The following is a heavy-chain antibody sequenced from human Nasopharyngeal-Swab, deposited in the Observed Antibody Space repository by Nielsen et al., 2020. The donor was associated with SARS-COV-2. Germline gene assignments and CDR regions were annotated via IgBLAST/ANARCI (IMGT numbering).Heavy chain of an antibody. Sequence: VRQMPGKGLEWMGIIYPGDSDTRYSPSFQGQVTISADKSISTAYLQWSSLKASDTAMYYCARHVWPRGSSWYYYYGMDVWGQGTTVTVSS. CDR3: ARHVWPRGSSWYYYYGMDV. J-gene: IGHJ6*02. CDR2: IYPGDSDT. D-gene: IGHD6-6*01. V-gene: IGHV5-51*01.